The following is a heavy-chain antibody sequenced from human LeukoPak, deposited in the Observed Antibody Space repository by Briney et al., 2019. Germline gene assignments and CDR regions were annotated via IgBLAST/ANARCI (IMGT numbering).Heavy chain of an antibody. CDR2: INHSGST. D-gene: IGHD2-2*01. CDR3: ARGYCSSTSCPNWFDP. V-gene: IGHV4-34*01. Sequence: SETLSLTCAVYGGSFSGYYWSWICQPLGKGLEWIGEINHSGSTNYNPSLKSRVTISVDTSKNQFSLKLSSVTAADTAVYYCARGYCSSTSCPNWFDPWGQGTLVTVSS. CDR1: GGSFSGYY. J-gene: IGHJ5*02.